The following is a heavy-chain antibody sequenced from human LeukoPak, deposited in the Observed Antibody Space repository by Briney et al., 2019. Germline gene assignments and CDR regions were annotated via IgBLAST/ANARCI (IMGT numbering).Heavy chain of an antibody. Sequence: GGALKISCKGSGYSFTSYWIGWVRQMPGKGLEWMGIIYPGDSDTRYRPSFQGQVTISADKSISTAYLQWSSLTASDTAMYYCARHGIAAQGYSGMDVSGQGTPVTVSS. V-gene: IGHV5-51*01. J-gene: IGHJ6*02. CDR1: GYSFTSYW. CDR2: IYPGDSDT. CDR3: ARHGIAAQGYSGMDV. D-gene: IGHD6-6*01.